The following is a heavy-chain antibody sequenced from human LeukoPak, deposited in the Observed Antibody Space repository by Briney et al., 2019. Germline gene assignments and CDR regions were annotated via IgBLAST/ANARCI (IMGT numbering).Heavy chain of an antibody. V-gene: IGHV3-48*03. CDR1: GFTFSSYE. CDR3: AARQQTIGATGKLN. J-gene: IGHJ4*02. D-gene: IGHD1-1*01. Sequence: PGGSLRLSCAASGFTFSSYEMNWVRQAPGKGLEWVSYISSSGSTIYYADSVKGRFTISRDNAKNSLYLQMNSLRAEDTAVYYCAARQQTIGATGKLNWGQGTLVTVSS. CDR2: ISSSGSTI.